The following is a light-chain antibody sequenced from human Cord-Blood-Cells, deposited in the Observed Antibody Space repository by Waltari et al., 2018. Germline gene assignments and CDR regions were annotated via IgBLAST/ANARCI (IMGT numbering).Light chain of an antibody. Sequence: QSALTQPPSASGSPGQSVPISCTGTSSDVGGYNYVSWYQQHPGKAPKLMIYEVSKRPPGVLDCFSCSKSGNTASLTVSGLQAEDEADYYCSSYAGSNNLVFGGGTKLTVL. V-gene: IGLV2-8*01. CDR2: EVS. CDR1: SSDVGGYNY. CDR3: SSYAGSNNLV. J-gene: IGLJ2*01.